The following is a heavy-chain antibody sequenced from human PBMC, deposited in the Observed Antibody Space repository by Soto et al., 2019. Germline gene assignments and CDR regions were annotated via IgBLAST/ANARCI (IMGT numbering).Heavy chain of an antibody. J-gene: IGHJ5*02. CDR2: IYSSGTT. V-gene: IGHV4-4*07. CDR1: GGSISSYY. D-gene: IGHD3-10*01. CDR3: ARGPGSYNSFDL. Sequence: SETLSLTCVVSGGSISSYYWSWLRQSAGKGLEWIGRIYSSGTTNYDPSLKSRVTMAGDTSKNQFSLKLTSVTAADSAVYYCARGPGSYNSFDLWGQGTLVTVSS.